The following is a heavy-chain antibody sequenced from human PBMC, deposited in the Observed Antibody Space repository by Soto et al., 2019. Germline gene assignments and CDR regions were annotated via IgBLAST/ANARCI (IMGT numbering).Heavy chain of an antibody. CDR1: GYTFTSYA. J-gene: IGHJ4*02. CDR3: ARDFNYGSGDY. D-gene: IGHD3-10*01. V-gene: IGHV1-3*05. Sequence: QVQLVQSGAEEKKPGASVKVSCKASGYTFTSYAMNWVRQAPGQRLEWMGWINAGNGNTKYSQKFQGRVTITRDTSASTGYMELSSLRSEDTAVYYCARDFNYGSGDYWGQGTLVTVSS. CDR2: INAGNGNT.